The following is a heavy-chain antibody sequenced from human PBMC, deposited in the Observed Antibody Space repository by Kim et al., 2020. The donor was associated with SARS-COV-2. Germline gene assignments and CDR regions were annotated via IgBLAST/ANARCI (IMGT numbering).Heavy chain of an antibody. V-gene: IGHV3-7*01. CDR3: VRAMDI. Sequence: GGSLRLSCAASGFTFSNYWMTWVRQAPGKGLEWVANMKYDGSETYYVYSVKGRFTISRDNAKNSLYLQMNSLRAEDTAVYYCVRAMDIWCQGTTVTVSS. CDR1: GFTFSNYW. CDR2: MKYDGSET. J-gene: IGHJ6*02.